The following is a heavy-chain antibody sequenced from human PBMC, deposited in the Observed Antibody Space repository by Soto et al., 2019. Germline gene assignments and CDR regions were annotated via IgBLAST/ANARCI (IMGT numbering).Heavy chain of an antibody. CDR1: GDSIISNYYY. CDR3: VRGTGCGTIDACYRYFDS. CDR2: MYSSGST. J-gene: IGHJ4*02. D-gene: IGHD1-1*01. Sequence: QVRLQESGPGLVKPSQTVSLTCAVSGDSIISNYYYWGWVRQSPGKGLEWIGYMYSSGSTYSNPFLTTPGELSMGPAPDPLPVALEYVAGAGPAVYFCVRGTGCGTIDACYRYFDSWGPGTLVTVSS. V-gene: IGHV4-30-4*01.